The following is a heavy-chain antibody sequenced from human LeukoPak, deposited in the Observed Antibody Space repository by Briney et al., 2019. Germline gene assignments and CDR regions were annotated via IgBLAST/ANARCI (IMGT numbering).Heavy chain of an antibody. Sequence: GGSLRLSCAASGFTFSSYAMHWARQAPGKGLEWVAFIRYDGSNKYYADSVKGRFTISRDNAKNTLYLQMNSLRAEDTAIYYCAREIQAPGKTLDYWGQGALVTVSS. CDR3: AREIQAPGKTLDY. J-gene: IGHJ4*02. V-gene: IGHV3-30*02. CDR2: IRYDGSNK. CDR1: GFTFSSYA.